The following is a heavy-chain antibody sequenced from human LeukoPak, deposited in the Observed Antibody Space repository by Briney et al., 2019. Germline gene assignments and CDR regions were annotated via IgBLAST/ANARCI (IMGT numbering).Heavy chain of an antibody. V-gene: IGHV3-23*01. CDR2: ISNGGGSP. J-gene: IGHJ4*02. CDR3: AARPRMPPRFDY. Sequence: PGGSLRLSCAASGFTFSSYPMSWVRQAPGKGLQWVSAISNGGGSPYYADSVKGRFTISRDNSKSTLYLQMNSLRAEDTAIYYCAARPRMPPRFDYWGQGTLVTVSS. CDR1: GFTFSSYP. D-gene: IGHD2-2*01.